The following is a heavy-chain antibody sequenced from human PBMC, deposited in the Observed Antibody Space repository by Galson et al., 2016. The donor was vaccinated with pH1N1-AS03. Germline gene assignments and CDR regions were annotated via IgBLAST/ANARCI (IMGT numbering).Heavy chain of an antibody. J-gene: IGHJ4*02. CDR2: IYPADSDT. D-gene: IGHD1-1*01. CDR1: GYSFSSDW. CDR3: ARQVQTPGYLDY. Sequence: QSGAEVKKPGESLRISCKGSGYSFSSDWIAWVRQMPGKGLEWMGIIYPADSDTRYSPSFQGQVTFSVDRTISTAYLQWSSLKASDTAVYFCARQVQTPGYLDYWGQGTLVTVSS. V-gene: IGHV5-51*01.